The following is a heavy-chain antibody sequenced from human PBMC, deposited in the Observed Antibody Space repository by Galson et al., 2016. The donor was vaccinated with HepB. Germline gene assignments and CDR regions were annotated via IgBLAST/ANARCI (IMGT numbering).Heavy chain of an antibody. CDR2: INSDGSST. CDR1: GFTFSTYW. Sequence: SLRLSCAASGFTFSTYWMHWVRQAPGKGLVWVSRINSDGSSTGFADSVKGRFTISRDNAKNTLYLQMNSLRAEGTAVYYCASSVRGSGSPPGGYWGQGILVTVSS. D-gene: IGHD3-10*01. J-gene: IGHJ4*02. V-gene: IGHV3-74*01. CDR3: ASSVRGSGSPPGGY.